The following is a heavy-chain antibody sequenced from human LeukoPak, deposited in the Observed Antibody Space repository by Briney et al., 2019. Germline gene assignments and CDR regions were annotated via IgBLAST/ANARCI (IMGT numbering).Heavy chain of an antibody. V-gene: IGHV1-18*01. CDR3: ARDTYSMIVVVTLYGMDV. J-gene: IGHJ6*02. Sequence: ASVKVSCKASGYTFTSYGISWVRQAPGQGLEWMGWISAYNGNTNYAQKLQGRVTMTADTSTSTAYMELRSLRSDDTAVYYCARDTYSMIVVVTLYGMDVWGQGTTVTVSS. CDR1: GYTFTSYG. D-gene: IGHD3-22*01. CDR2: ISAYNGNT.